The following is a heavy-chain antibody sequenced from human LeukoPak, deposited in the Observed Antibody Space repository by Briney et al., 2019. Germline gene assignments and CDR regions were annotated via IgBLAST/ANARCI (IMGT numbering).Heavy chain of an antibody. D-gene: IGHD3-22*01. J-gene: IGHJ4*02. CDR3: ATKGYYYDSSGYYYLDY. Sequence: ASVKVSCKVSGYTLTELSMHWVRQAPGKGLERMGGFDPEDGETIYAQKFQGRVTMTEDTSTDTAYMELSSLRSEDTAVYYCATKGYYYDSSGYYYLDYWGQGTLVTVSS. CDR1: GYTLTELS. V-gene: IGHV1-24*01. CDR2: FDPEDGET.